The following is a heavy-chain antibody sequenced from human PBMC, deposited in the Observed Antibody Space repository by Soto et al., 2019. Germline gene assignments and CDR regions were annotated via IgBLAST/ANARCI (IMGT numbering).Heavy chain of an antibody. CDR1: GGTFSSYT. CDR2: IIPILGIA. Sequence: QVQLVQSGAEVKKPGSSVKFSCKASGGTFSSYTSSWVRQAPGQGLEWMGSIIPILGIANYAQKFQGRVPITADNTTRTAYLEVSSLRSEDKAVYYCVRGRREYWSYASGRVGHFYYMDVWGKGTTVTVSS. CDR3: VRGRREYWSYASGRVGHFYYMDV. V-gene: IGHV1-69*02. J-gene: IGHJ6*03. D-gene: IGHD3-10*01.